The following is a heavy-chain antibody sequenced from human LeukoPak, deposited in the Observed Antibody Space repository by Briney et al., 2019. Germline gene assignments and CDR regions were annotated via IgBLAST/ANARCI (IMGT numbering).Heavy chain of an antibody. V-gene: IGHV3-7*01. CDR2: IKQDGSEK. J-gene: IGHJ6*03. CDR1: GFTLSTYW. CDR3: ARDTYDSSGYHFYYMDV. D-gene: IGHD3-22*01. Sequence: GGSLRLSCAASGFTLSTYWMSWVCQAPGKGLDWVANIKQDGSEKHYGDSVRGRFTISRDNAKNSLYLQINSLRAEDTALYFCARDTYDSSGYHFYYMDVWGKGTTVTVSS.